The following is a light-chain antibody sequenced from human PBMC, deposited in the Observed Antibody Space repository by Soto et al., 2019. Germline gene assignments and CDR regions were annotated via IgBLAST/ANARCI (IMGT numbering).Light chain of an antibody. CDR3: QQSYTAVFV. CDR2: GAS. Sequence: DIQMTQSPSSLSASVGDRVTITCRASQSIRNYLNWYQQKPGKVPNLLIYGASSLQSGVPSRFSGSGSETDFTLTINNLQPEDFATYYCQQSYTAVFVFGSGTKVDIK. J-gene: IGKJ3*01. V-gene: IGKV1-39*01. CDR1: QSIRNY.